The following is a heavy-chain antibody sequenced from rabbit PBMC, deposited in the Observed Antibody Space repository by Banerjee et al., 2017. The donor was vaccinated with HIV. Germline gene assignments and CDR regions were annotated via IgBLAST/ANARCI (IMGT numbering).Heavy chain of an antibody. Sequence: QSLEESGGDLVKPGASLTLTCTASGFSFSSSYYMCWVRQAPGKGLEWIACIYAGSSGSTYYAGWAKGRFTISNDNAQNTVDLQMNSLTVADTATYFCVGRDISYYHYYGLDLWGPGTLVTVS. CDR3: VGRDISYYHYYGLDL. CDR2: IYAGSSGST. D-gene: IGHD8-1*01. CDR1: GFSFSSSYY. V-gene: IGHV1S40*01. J-gene: IGHJ6*01.